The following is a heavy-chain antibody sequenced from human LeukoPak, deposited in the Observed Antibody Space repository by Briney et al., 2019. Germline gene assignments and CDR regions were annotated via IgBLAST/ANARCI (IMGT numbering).Heavy chain of an antibody. CDR3: AKDHYTGNYDILTGYYPDY. Sequence: GGSLRLSCAASGFTFSSYAMSWVRQAPGKGLEWVSAISGSGGSTYYADSVKGRFTISRDNSKNTLYLQMNGLRAEDTAVYYCAKDHYTGNYDILTGYYPDYWGQGTLVTVSS. CDR2: ISGSGGST. CDR1: GFTFSSYA. J-gene: IGHJ4*02. D-gene: IGHD3-9*01. V-gene: IGHV3-23*01.